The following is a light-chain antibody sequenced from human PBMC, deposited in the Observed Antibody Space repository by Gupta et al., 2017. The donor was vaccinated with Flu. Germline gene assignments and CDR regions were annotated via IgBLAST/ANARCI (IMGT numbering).Light chain of an antibody. CDR2: EDD. J-gene: IGLJ2*01. CDR1: SGSIASNY. CDR3: QSSDTTSRVV. Sequence: NFMLTQPHSVSESPGKTVTISCTRSSGSIASNYVQWYQQRPDSSPTTIIYEDDRRPSGVPGRFSGSIDSSSNIASLTISGLQSDDEADYYCQSSDTTSRVVFGGGTKLTV. V-gene: IGLV6-57*01.